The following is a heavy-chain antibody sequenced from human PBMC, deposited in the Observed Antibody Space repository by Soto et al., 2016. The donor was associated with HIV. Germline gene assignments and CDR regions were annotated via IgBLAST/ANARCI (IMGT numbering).Heavy chain of an antibody. Sequence: EVQLVEWGGGVVQPGGSRRLSCTGSGFTFDDAAMHWVSLISGDGSSPYYADSVKGRFTISRDNSKNTLNLQMNSLRTEDIAWYFCVKDKSGESVGSRRGLFESWGQGTLVTVSS. J-gene: IGHJ1*01. D-gene: IGHD2-2*01. CDR3: VKDKSGESVGSRRGLFES. CDR1: GFTFDDAA. V-gene: IGHV3-43*02. CDR2: ISGDGSSP.